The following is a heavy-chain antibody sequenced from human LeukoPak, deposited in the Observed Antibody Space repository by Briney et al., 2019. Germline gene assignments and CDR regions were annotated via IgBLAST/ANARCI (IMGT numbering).Heavy chain of an antibody. V-gene: IGHV3-7*01. J-gene: IGHJ4*02. CDR2: IKQDGSEK. CDR3: TQSADYFDS. Sequence: PGGSLRLSCAASGFTFSSYWMTWVRQAPGKGLEWVANIKQDGSEKHYVDSVKGRFTISRDNAKNSLYLQMNSLRVEDTAVYYCTQSADYFDSWGQGTLVAVSS. D-gene: IGHD3-3*01. CDR1: GFTFSSYW.